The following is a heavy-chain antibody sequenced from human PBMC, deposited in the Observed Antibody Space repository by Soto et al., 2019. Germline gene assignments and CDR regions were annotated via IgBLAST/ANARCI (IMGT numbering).Heavy chain of an antibody. D-gene: IGHD3-10*01. CDR3: ARAAGLGFYSDSGGYYFDS. CDR1: GGSIKNYY. J-gene: IGHJ4*02. V-gene: IGHV4-59*01. CDR2: IYYSGST. Sequence: PSETLSLTCTVSGGSIKNYYWGWIRQPPGKRLEWIGYIYYSGSTSYNPSLKSRVTISVDTSKNQFSLQLTSVTAADTAVYYCARAAGLGFYSDSGGYYFDSWGQGTLVTVSS.